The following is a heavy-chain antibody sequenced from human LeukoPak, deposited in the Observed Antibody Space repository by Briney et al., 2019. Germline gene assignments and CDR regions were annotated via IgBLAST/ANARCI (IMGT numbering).Heavy chain of an antibody. CDR2: VNCNSGNT. Sequence: ASVKVSCKASGYTFTSYDINWVRQAPGQGLEWMGWVNCNSGNTGNIQKFQGRVTMTADSSTSTAYMELSSLRSDGTAVYYCARGPRDWSGKDDAFDVWGQGTMVTVSS. V-gene: IGHV1-8*01. CDR3: ARGPRDWSGKDDAFDV. CDR1: GYTFTSYD. J-gene: IGHJ3*01. D-gene: IGHD3-3*01.